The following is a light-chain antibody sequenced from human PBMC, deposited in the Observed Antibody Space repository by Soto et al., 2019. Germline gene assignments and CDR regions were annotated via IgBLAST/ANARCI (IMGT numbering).Light chain of an antibody. CDR1: QSISTC. J-gene: IGKJ1*01. CDR3: HQYNSYWT. CDR2: DAS. V-gene: IGKV1-5*01. Sequence: IQMTQSPSTLSASVGDRVTITFRASQSISTCLAWYQQKPGKAPNLLIYDASNLESGVPLRFSGSGSGTEFTLTFSSLQPDDFATYYCHQYNSYWTFGQGTKVDI.